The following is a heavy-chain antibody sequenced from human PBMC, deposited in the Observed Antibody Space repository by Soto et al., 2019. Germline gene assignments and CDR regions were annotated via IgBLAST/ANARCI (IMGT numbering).Heavy chain of an antibody. CDR1: GGTFSSYA. V-gene: IGHV1-69*13. J-gene: IGHJ6*02. CDR3: ARVGIAAADYYYYYGMDV. D-gene: IGHD6-13*01. CDR2: IIPIFGTA. Sequence: SVKVSCKVSGGTFSSYAISWVRQAPGQGLEWMGGIIPIFGTANYAQKFQGRVTITADESTSTAYMELSSLRSEDTAVYYCARVGIAAADYYYYYGMDVWGQGTTVPVS.